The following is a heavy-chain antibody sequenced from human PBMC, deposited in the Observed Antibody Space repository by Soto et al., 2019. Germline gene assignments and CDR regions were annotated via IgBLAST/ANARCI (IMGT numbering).Heavy chain of an antibody. Sequence: HPGGSLRLSCAGSGFSLSSYTMHWVRQAPGKGLEWVALISFDSSSKHYADSVRGRFSISRDNSKNTLYLQMNSLRAEDTAVYYCAKDIYYGSGSQTYYYYGMDVWGQGTTVTVSS. J-gene: IGHJ6*02. CDR3: AKDIYYGSGSQTYYYYGMDV. CDR2: ISFDSSSK. CDR1: GFSLSSYT. V-gene: IGHV3-30-3*02. D-gene: IGHD3-10*01.